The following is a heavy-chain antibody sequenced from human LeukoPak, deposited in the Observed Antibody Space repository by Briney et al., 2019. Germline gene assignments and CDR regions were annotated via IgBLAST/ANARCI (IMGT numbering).Heavy chain of an antibody. CDR2: IYSGGST. Sequence: GGSLRLSCAASGFTVSSNYMSWVRQAPGKGLEWASVIYSGGSTYYADSVKGRFTISRDNSKNTLYLQMNSLRAEDTAVYYCARFGDPSLDAFDIWGQGTMVTVSS. CDR1: GFTVSSNY. D-gene: IGHD2-21*02. J-gene: IGHJ3*02. CDR3: ARFGDPSLDAFDI. V-gene: IGHV3-53*01.